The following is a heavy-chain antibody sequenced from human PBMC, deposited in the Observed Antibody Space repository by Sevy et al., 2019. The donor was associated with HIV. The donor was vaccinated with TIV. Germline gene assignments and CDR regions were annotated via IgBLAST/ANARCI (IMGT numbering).Heavy chain of an antibody. D-gene: IGHD4-17*01. J-gene: IGHJ4*02. V-gene: IGHV3-11*06. Sequence: GGSLRLSCAVSGFTFSDYYMTWIRQSPGKGLEWASYISSGSSYTNYADSVKRRFTISRDNAKNSLYLEIHTLRPEDTAVYYCATSSSNYADYYFDYWGQGTVVTVSS. CDR2: ISSGSSYT. CDR3: ATSSSNYADYYFDY. CDR1: GFTFSDYY.